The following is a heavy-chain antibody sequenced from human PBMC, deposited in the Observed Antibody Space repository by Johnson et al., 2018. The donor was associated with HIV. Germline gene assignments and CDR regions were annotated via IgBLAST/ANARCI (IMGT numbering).Heavy chain of an antibody. Sequence: QVQLVESGGGVVQPGRSLRLSCAASGFTFRSHAMHWVRQAPGKGLEGVAVISFDGKSTYYADSLKGRFTITRDNAKNSLYLQMNSLRSEDTALYYCAKQGGWAFDIWGQGTMVTVSS. CDR1: GFTFRSHA. CDR3: AKQGGWAFDI. J-gene: IGHJ3*02. CDR2: ISFDGKST. V-gene: IGHV3-30-3*02. D-gene: IGHD3-16*01.